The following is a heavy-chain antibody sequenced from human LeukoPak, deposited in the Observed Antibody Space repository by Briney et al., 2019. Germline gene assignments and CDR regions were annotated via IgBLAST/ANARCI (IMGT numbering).Heavy chain of an antibody. J-gene: IGHJ3*02. D-gene: IGHD3-22*01. V-gene: IGHV4-61*02. CDR2: IYTSGST. Sequence: SETLSLTCTVSGGSISSGSYYWSWIRQPPGKGLEWIGRIYTSGSTNYNPSLKSRVTISVDTSKNQFSLKLSSVTAADTAVYYCARALNYYDSSGESDDAFDIWGQGTMVTVSS. CDR3: ARALNYYDSSGESDDAFDI. CDR1: GGSISSGSYY.